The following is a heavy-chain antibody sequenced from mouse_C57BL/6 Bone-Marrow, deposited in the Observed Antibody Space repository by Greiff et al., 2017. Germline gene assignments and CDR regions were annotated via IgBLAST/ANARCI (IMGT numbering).Heavy chain of an antibody. CDR1: GFSLTSYA. CDR2: IWTGGGT. CDR3: ASHWEAWFAY. D-gene: IGHD4-1*01. Sequence: QVQLKESGPGLVAPSQSLSITCTVSGFSLTSYAISWVRQPPGKGLEWLGVIWTGGGTNYNSALKSRLSISKDHSKSQVFLKLTSLQTDDTARDYCASHWEAWFAYWGQGTLVTVSA. V-gene: IGHV2-9-1*01. J-gene: IGHJ3*01.